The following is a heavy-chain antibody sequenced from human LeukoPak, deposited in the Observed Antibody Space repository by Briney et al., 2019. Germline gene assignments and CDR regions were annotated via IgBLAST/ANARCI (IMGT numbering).Heavy chain of an antibody. CDR2: IWYDGSNK. V-gene: IGHV3-33*01. D-gene: IGHD1-14*01. J-gene: IGHJ4*02. CDR1: GFTFSSYG. Sequence: GRSLRLSCAASGFTFSSYGMHWVRQAPGKGLGWVAVIWYDGSNKYYADSVKGRFTISRDNSKNTLYLQMNSLRAEDTAVYYCATRQAPPFDYWGQGTLVTVSS. CDR3: ATRQAPPFDY.